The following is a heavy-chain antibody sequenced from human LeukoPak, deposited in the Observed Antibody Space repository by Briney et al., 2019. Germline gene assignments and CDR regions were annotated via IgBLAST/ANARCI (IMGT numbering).Heavy chain of an antibody. CDR2: INPNSGGT. J-gene: IGHJ4*02. CDR3: ARRWGHYYGSGSYYNHFDY. D-gene: IGHD3-10*01. Sequence: ASVKVSCKASGYTFTSYGISWVRQAPGQGLEWMGWINPNSGGTNYAQKFQGRVTMTRDTSISTAYMELSRLRSDDTAVYYCARRWGHYYGSGSYYNHFDYWGQGTLVTVSS. V-gene: IGHV1-2*02. CDR1: GYTFTSYG.